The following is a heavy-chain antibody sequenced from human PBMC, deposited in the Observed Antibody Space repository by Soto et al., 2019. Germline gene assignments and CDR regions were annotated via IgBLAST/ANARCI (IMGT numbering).Heavy chain of an antibody. CDR1: GGSISSGGYS. Sequence: SETLSLTCAVSGGSISSGGYSWSWIRQPPGKGLEWIGYIYHSGSTYYNPSLKSRVTISVDTSKNQFSLKLSSVTAADTAVYYCARGDYDILTGYYFDYWGQGTLVTVSS. CDR3: ARGDYDILTGYYFDY. V-gene: IGHV4-30-2*01. D-gene: IGHD3-9*01. CDR2: IYHSGST. J-gene: IGHJ4*02.